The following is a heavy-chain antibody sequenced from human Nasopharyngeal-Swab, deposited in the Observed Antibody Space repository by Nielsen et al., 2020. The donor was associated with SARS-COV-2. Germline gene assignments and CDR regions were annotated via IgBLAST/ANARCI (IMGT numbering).Heavy chain of an antibody. J-gene: IGHJ4*02. V-gene: IGHV1-69*05. D-gene: IGHD3-9*01. CDR1: GGTFSSYA. Sequence: SVKVSCKASGGTFSSYAISWVRQAPGQGLEWMGGIIPIFGTANYAQKLQGRVTMTTDTPTSTAYMELRSLRSDDTAVYYCARGYFDWLYLDYWGQGTLVTVSS. CDR2: IIPIFGTA. CDR3: ARGYFDWLYLDY.